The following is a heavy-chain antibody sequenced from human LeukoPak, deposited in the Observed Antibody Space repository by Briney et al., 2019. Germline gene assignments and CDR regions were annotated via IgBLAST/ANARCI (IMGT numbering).Heavy chain of an antibody. D-gene: IGHD3-22*01. J-gene: IGHJ4*02. CDR1: GFSFSTYA. V-gene: IGHV3-23*01. CDR3: ARHYYDRSGYFYLFDH. CDR2: ISGSGGST. Sequence: GGSLRLSCAASGFSFSTYAMSWVRQAPGKGLEWVSAISGSGGSTYYAASVKGRFTISRDNSKNTLYLQMNGLRAEDTAVYYCARHYYDRSGYFYLFDHWGQGALVTVSS.